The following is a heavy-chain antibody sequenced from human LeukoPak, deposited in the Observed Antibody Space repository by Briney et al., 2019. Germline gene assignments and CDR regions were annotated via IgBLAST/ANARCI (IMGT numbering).Heavy chain of an antibody. CDR2: IYYSGST. J-gene: IGHJ4*02. Sequence: PSETLSLTCTVSGGSISSYYWGWIRQPPGKGLEWIGYIYYSGSTNYNPSLKSRVTISVDTSKNQFSLKLTSLTAADTAVYYCARRGGTNLTPYYFDYWGQGTLVTVSS. V-gene: IGHV4-59*08. CDR3: ARRGGTNLTPYYFDY. CDR1: GGSISSYY. D-gene: IGHD2-8*01.